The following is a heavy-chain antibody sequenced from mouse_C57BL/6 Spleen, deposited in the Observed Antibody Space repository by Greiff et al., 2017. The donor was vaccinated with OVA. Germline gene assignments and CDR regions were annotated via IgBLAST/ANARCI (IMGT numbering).Heavy chain of an antibody. CDR2: IYPGDGDT. J-gene: IGHJ2*01. CDR1: GYAFSSSW. V-gene: IGHV1-82*01. D-gene: IGHD2-4*01. Sequence: VQLQQSGPELVKPGASVKISCKASGYAFSSSWMNWVKQRPGKGLEWIGRIYPGDGDTNYNGKFKGKATLTADKSSSTAYMQLSSLTSEDSAVYFCAGGYDYDIFYWGQGTTLTVSS. CDR3: AGGYDYDIFY.